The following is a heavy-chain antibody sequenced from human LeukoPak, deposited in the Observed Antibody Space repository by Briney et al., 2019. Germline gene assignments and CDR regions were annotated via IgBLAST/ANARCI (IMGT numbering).Heavy chain of an antibody. CDR1: GYTLTSYY. J-gene: IGHJ4*02. Sequence: ASVKVSCKASGYTLTSYYMHWVRQAPGQGLEWMGIINPSGGSTSYAQKFQGRVTMTRDTSTSTVYMELSGLRSEDTAVYYCARAAYGGNIHFDYWGQGTLVTVSS. CDR2: INPSGGST. V-gene: IGHV1-46*01. D-gene: IGHD4-23*01. CDR3: ARAAYGGNIHFDY.